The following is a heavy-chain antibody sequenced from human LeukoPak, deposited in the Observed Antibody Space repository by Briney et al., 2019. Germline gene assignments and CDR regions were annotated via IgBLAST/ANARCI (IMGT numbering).Heavy chain of an antibody. V-gene: IGHV4-34*01. CDR2: INHSGST. Sequence: SETLSLTCAVYGVSFSGYYWSWIRQPPGKGLEWIGEINHSGSTNYNPSLKSRVTISVDTSKNQFSLKLSSVTGADTAVYYCARSAGYSSSWYHRLDAFDIWGQGTMVTVSS. CDR1: GVSFSGYY. D-gene: IGHD6-13*01. J-gene: IGHJ3*02. CDR3: ARSAGYSSSWYHRLDAFDI.